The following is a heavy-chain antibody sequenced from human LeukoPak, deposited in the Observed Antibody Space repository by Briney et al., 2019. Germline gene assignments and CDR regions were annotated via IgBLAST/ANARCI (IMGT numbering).Heavy chain of an antibody. CDR3: ARAASRVPAARGYYYYYMDV. CDR1: AGSISSYY. CDR2: ISYIGTT. Sequence: SETLSLTCTISAGSISSYYWSWIRQPPGKGLEWIGYISYIGTTNDNPSHKSRVTISVDGSKNQFSLKLSSVTAADTAVYYCARAASRVPAARGYYYYYMDVWGKGTTVTVSS. D-gene: IGHD2-2*01. J-gene: IGHJ6*03. V-gene: IGHV4-59*12.